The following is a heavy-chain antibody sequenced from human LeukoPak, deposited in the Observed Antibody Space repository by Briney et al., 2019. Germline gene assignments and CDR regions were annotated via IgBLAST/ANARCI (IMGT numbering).Heavy chain of an antibody. CDR2: IKSKTDGGTT. J-gene: IGHJ4*02. CDR3: TTDPTNGIVGATRG. D-gene: IGHD1-26*01. CDR1: GFTFSTYS. Sequence: KAGGSLRLSCAASGFTFSTYSMNWVRQAPGKGLEWVGRIKSKTDGGTTDYAAPVKGRFTISRDDSKNTLYLQMNSLKTEDTAVYYCTTDPTNGIVGATRGWGQGTLVTVSS. V-gene: IGHV3-15*01.